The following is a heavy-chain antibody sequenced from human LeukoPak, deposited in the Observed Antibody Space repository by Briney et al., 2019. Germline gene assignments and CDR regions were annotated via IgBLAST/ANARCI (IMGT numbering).Heavy chain of an antibody. CDR1: GFTFSSYA. Sequence: GGSLRLSCAASGFTFSSYAMSWVRQALGKGLEWVSGSGSGGSTYYADSVKGRFTISRDNSKNTLYLQMNSLRAEDTAVYYCAKDFWSGYYPNYWGQGTLVTVSS. D-gene: IGHD3-3*01. V-gene: IGHV3-23*01. CDR2: SGSGGST. J-gene: IGHJ4*02. CDR3: AKDFWSGYYPNY.